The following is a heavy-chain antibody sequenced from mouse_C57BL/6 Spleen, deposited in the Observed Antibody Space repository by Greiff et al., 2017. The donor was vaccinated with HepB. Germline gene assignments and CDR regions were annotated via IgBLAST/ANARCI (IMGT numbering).Heavy chain of an antibody. CDR2: IYPGDGDT. Sequence: QVQLKQSGPELVKPGASVKISCKASGYAFSSSWMNWVKQRPGKGLEWIGRIYPGDGDTNYNGKFKGKATLTADKSSSTAYMQLSSLTSEDSAVYFCARAGVPAWFAYWGQGTLVTVSA. J-gene: IGHJ3*01. CDR3: ARAGVPAWFAY. V-gene: IGHV1-82*01. CDR1: GYAFSSSW.